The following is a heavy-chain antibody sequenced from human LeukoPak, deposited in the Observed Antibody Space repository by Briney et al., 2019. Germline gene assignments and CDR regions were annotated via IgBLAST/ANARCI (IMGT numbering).Heavy chain of an antibody. J-gene: IGHJ4*02. CDR2: IYYSGTT. D-gene: IGHD3-16*01. V-gene: IGHV4-59*13. CDR3: ARYLRQPGTFYLDH. Sequence: SETLSLTCTVSGASISSDYWTWIRQPPGMELEWIGYIYYSGTTNYNPSLKSRVTMSVDTSRNQFSLELPSVTAADSAVYYCARYLRQPGTFYLDHWGQGTLVTVSS. CDR1: GASISSDY.